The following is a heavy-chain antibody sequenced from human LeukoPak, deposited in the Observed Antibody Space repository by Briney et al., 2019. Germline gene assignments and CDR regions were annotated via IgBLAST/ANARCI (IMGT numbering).Heavy chain of an antibody. V-gene: IGHV5-51*01. J-gene: IGHJ4*02. CDR3: ARHRSYSSGWDSVGY. CDR2: IYPDDSDT. CDR1: ENSFTTYW. D-gene: IGHD6-19*01. Sequence: GESLKISCKGSENSFTTYWIGWVRQMSGKGLEWMGIIYPDDSDTNYSPSFRGQVTISADKSISTAYLQWSSLKASDTAMYYCARHRSYSSGWDSVGYWGQGTLVTVSS.